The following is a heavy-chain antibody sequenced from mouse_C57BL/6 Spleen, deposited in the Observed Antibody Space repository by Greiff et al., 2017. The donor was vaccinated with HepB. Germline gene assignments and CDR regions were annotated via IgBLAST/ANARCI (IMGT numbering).Heavy chain of an antibody. CDR1: GYAFSSYW. J-gene: IGHJ3*01. Sequence: VMLVESGAELVKPGASVKISCKASGYAFSSYWMNWVKQRPGKGLEWIGQIYPGDGDTNYNGKFKGKATLTADKSSSTAYMQLSSLTSEDSAVYFCARQDSTGFAYWGQGTLVTVSA. D-gene: IGHD3-2*01. V-gene: IGHV1-80*01. CDR2: IYPGDGDT. CDR3: ARQDSTGFAY.